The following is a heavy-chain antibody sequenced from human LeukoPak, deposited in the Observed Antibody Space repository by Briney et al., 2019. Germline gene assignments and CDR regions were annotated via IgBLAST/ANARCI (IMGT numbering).Heavy chain of an antibody. CDR1: GFTFSSYS. CDR3: ARDLWFDP. CDR2: ISSSSSTI. V-gene: IGHV3-48*01. J-gene: IGHJ5*02. Sequence: GGSLRLSCAASGFTFSSYSMNWVRQAPGKGLEWVSYISSSSSTIYYADSVKGRFTISRDNAKNSLYLQMNSLRAEDTAVYYCARDLWFDPWGQGTLVTVSS.